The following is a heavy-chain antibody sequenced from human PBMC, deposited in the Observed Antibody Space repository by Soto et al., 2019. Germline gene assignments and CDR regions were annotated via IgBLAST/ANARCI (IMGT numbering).Heavy chain of an antibody. CDR3: AHKGYFDWLPIPGAFDY. Sequence: QITLKESGPTLVKPTQTLTLTCTFSGFSLSTSGVGVGWIRQPPGKALEWLALIYWDDDKRYSPSLKSRPTITKDTSKNQVVLTMTNMDPVDTATYYCAHKGYFDWLPIPGAFDYWGQGTLVTVSS. D-gene: IGHD3-9*01. CDR1: GFSLSTSGVG. J-gene: IGHJ4*02. V-gene: IGHV2-5*02. CDR2: IYWDDDK.